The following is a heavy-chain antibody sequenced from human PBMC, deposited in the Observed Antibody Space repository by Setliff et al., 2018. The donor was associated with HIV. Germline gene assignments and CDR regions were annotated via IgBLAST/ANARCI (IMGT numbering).Heavy chain of an antibody. CDR2: ITWNSGSI. CDR3: AALGYSSTWNY. V-gene: IGHV3-9*01. D-gene: IGHD6-13*01. Sequence: GGSLRLSCAASGFTFDDYAMHWVRQAPGRGLEWVSGITWNSGSIDYADSVKGRFTISRDNTKNSLYLLMNSLRAEDTALSYCAALGYSSTWNYWGQGTLVTVSS. J-gene: IGHJ4*02. CDR1: GFTFDDYA.